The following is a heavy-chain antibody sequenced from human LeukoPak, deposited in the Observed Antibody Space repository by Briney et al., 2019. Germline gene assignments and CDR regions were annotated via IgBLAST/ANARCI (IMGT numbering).Heavy chain of an antibody. Sequence: GGSLRLSCAASGFTFSSYAMSWVRQAPGKGLEWVANIKQDGSEKYYVDSVKGRFTISRDNAKNSLYLQMNSLRAEDTAVYYCARDLDYGDYVAAYWGQGTLVTVSS. V-gene: IGHV3-7*01. J-gene: IGHJ4*02. CDR1: GFTFSSYA. D-gene: IGHD4-17*01. CDR3: ARDLDYGDYVAAY. CDR2: IKQDGSEK.